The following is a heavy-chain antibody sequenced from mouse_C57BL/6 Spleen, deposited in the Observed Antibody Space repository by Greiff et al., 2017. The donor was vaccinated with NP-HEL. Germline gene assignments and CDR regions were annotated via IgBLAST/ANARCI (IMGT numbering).Heavy chain of an antibody. CDR1: GYTFTSYW. CDR2: IDPSDSYT. CDR3: AKITTERYFDV. J-gene: IGHJ1*03. V-gene: IGHV1-69*01. Sequence: QVQLQQPGAELVMPGASVKLSCKASGYTFTSYWMHWVKQRPGQGLEWIGEIDPSDSYTNYNQKFKGKSTLTVDKSSSTAYMQLSSLTSEDSAVYYCAKITTERYFDVWGTGTTVTVSS. D-gene: IGHD1-1*01.